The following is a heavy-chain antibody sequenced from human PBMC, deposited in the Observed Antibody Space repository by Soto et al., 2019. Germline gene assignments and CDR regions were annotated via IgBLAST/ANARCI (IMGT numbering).Heavy chain of an antibody. Sequence: GGSLRLSCAVSGITFSSYYMSWIRQAPGKGLEWVSYIESSGIYTNYAESVRGRFTISRDNSKNTLYLQMNSLRAEDTAVYYCAKDTAMVPTNWFDPWGQGTLVTVSS. CDR2: IESSGIYT. CDR3: AKDTAMVPTNWFDP. CDR1: GITFSSYY. V-gene: IGHV3-11*05. J-gene: IGHJ5*02. D-gene: IGHD5-18*01.